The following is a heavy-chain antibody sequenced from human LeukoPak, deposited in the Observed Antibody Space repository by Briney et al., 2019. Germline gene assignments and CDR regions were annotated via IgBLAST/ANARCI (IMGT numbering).Heavy chain of an antibody. V-gene: IGHV5-51*01. J-gene: IGHJ4*02. CDR3: ARMDSYDSSGYFDY. Sequence: GESLKISCKGSGYIFTNYWIGWVRQMPGKGLEWMGIIYPGDSDTRYSPSFQGQVTISADKSISTAYLQWSSLKASDTAMYYCARMDSYDSSGYFDYWGQGTLVTVPS. CDR2: IYPGDSDT. CDR1: GYIFTNYW. D-gene: IGHD3-22*01.